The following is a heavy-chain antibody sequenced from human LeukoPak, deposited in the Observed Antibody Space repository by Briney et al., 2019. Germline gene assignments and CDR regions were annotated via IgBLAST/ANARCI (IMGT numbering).Heavy chain of an antibody. D-gene: IGHD2-8*02. V-gene: IGHV3-7*01. CDR2: IKQDGSET. J-gene: IGHJ4*02. CDR3: ARDGLFWYVY. CDR1: GFTFSSYW. Sequence: PGGSLRLSCAASGFTFSSYWMTWVRQAPGKGLEWVANIKQDGSETYYVDSVKGRFTISRDNAKNSPYLQMNSLRAEDTAVYYCARDGLFWYVYWGQGTLVTVSS.